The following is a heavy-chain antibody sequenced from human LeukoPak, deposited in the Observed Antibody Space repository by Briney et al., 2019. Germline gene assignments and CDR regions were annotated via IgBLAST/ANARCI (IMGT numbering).Heavy chain of an antibody. CDR3: ARERAVLDAFDI. J-gene: IGHJ3*02. CDR1: GYTFTSYY. V-gene: IGHV1-46*01. Sequence: GASVKVSCKASGYTFTSYYMHWVRQAPGQGLEWMGIINPSGGSTSYAQKFQGRVTMTRDTSTSTAYMELSSLRSEDTAVYYCARERAVLDAFDIWGQGTMVTVSS. D-gene: IGHD6-19*01. CDR2: INPSGGST.